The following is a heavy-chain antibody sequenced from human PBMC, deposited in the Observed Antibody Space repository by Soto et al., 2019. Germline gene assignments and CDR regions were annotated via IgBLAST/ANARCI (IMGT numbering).Heavy chain of an antibody. Sequence: GESLKISCKGSGYSFTSYWIGWVRQMPGKGLEWVGIIYPGDSDTRYSPSFQGQVTISADKSISTAYLQWSSLKASDTAMYYCARRYYDFWSGYYTQWFDPWGQGTLVTVSS. CDR3: ARRYYDFWSGYYTQWFDP. CDR2: IYPGDSDT. V-gene: IGHV5-51*01. D-gene: IGHD3-3*01. J-gene: IGHJ5*02. CDR1: GYSFTSYW.